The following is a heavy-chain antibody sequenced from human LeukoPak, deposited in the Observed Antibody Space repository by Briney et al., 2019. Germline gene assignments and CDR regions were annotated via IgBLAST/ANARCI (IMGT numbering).Heavy chain of an antibody. V-gene: IGHV3-9*01. Sequence: GGSLRLSCAASGFTFDDYAMHWVRHAPGKGLEWVSGISWNSGSIGYADSVKGRFTISRDNAKNSLYLQMNSLRAEDTALYYCAAGYDSSGYYHDAFDIWGQGTMVTVSS. CDR1: GFTFDDYA. CDR3: AAGYDSSGYYHDAFDI. CDR2: ISWNSGSI. D-gene: IGHD3-22*01. J-gene: IGHJ3*02.